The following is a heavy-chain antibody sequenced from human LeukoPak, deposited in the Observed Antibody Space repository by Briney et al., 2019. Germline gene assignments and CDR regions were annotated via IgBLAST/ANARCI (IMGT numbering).Heavy chain of an antibody. J-gene: IGHJ4*02. CDR3: AKRLSVVVPAAPDY. Sequence: GGSLRLSCAASGFTFSSYAMSWVRRAPGKGLEWVSAISGSGGSTYYADSVKGRFTISRDNSKNTLYLQMNSLRAEDTAVYYCAKRLSVVVPAAPDYWGQGTLVTVSS. CDR1: GFTFSSYA. CDR2: ISGSGGST. D-gene: IGHD2-2*01. V-gene: IGHV3-23*01.